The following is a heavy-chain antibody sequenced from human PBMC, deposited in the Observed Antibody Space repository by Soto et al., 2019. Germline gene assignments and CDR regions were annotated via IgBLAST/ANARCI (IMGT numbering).Heavy chain of an antibody. CDR1: GASFTTTDC. V-gene: IGHV4-4*02. CDR3: ARRIINYGMDV. Sequence: QVQLQESGPGLVKPSGTLSLICAVSGASFTTTDCWSWVRQAPGKGLEWIGEIDHGGDTKYSPSLKSRVTISIDKAKTQFSLNLTSMTAADTAVYYFARRIINYGMDVWGQGTTVTVSS. J-gene: IGHJ6*02. CDR2: IDHGGDT.